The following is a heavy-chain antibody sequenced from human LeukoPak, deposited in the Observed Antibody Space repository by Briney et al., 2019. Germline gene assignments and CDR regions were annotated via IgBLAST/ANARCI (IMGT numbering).Heavy chain of an antibody. CDR1: GFTFSSYA. CDR2: ISYDGSNK. Sequence: GGSLRLSCAASGFTFSSYAMHWVRQAPGKGLEWVAVISYDGSNKYYADCVKRRFTISRDNSKNTLYLQMNSLRAEDTAVYYCAKVGYSDTSNAYWGQGTLVTVSS. J-gene: IGHJ4*02. CDR3: AKVGYSDTSNAY. V-gene: IGHV3-30*04. D-gene: IGHD3-9*01.